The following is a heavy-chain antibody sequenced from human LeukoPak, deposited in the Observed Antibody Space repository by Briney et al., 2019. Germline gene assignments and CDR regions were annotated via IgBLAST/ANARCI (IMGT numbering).Heavy chain of an antibody. D-gene: IGHD4-17*01. V-gene: IGHV1-69*04. CDR1: GGTFSSYA. CDR2: IIPILGIA. J-gene: IGHJ6*02. Sequence: SVKVSCKASGGTFSSYAISWVRQAPGQGLEWTGRIIPILGIANYAQKFQGRVTITADKSTSTAYMELSSLRSEDTAVYYCAREGGYGDYPGGMDVWGQGTTVTVSS. CDR3: AREGGYGDYPGGMDV.